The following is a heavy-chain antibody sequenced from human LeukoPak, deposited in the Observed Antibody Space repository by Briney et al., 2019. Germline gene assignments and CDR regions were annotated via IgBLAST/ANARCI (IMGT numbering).Heavy chain of an antibody. D-gene: IGHD6-19*01. CDR3: ARRKYSSGWYRDYYYMDV. Sequence: GGSLRLSCAASGFTFSGYWMHWVRQAPGKGLVWVSRINSDGSSTSYADSVKGRFTISRDNAKNTLYLQMNSLRAEDTAVYYCARRKYSSGWYRDYYYMDVWGKGTTVTVSS. V-gene: IGHV3-74*01. CDR2: INSDGSST. J-gene: IGHJ6*03. CDR1: GFTFSGYW.